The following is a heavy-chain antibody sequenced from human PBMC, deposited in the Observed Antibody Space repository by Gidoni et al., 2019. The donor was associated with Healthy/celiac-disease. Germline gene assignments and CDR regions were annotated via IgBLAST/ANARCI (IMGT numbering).Heavy chain of an antibody. CDR1: GFTFSGSA. V-gene: IGHV3-73*02. CDR3: TRLESGSYSGDY. J-gene: IGHJ4*02. D-gene: IGHD1-26*01. Sequence: EVQLVEYGGGLVQPGGSLKLSCAASGFTFSGSAMHWVRQASGKGLEWVGRIRSKANSYATAYAASVKGRFTISRDDSKNTAYLQMNSLKTEDTAVYYCTRLESGSYSGDYWGQGTLVTVSS. CDR2: IRSKANSYAT.